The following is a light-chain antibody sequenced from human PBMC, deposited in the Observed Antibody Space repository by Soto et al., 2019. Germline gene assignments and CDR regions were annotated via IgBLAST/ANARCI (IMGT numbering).Light chain of an antibody. CDR2: AAS. CDR1: QGITSW. J-gene: IGKJ1*01. CDR3: QQATSFPRT. V-gene: IGKV1-12*01. Sequence: DIQMTQSPSFVSASVGDRVTNSCRASQGITSWLAWYQQKPGKAPKLLIYAASTLQGGVPSRFSGSESGTEFTLTISSLQPEDCATDYCQQATSFPRTFGQGTKVDIK.